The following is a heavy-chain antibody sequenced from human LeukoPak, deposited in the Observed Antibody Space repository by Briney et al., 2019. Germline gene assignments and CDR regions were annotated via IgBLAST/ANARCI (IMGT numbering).Heavy chain of an antibody. CDR1: GYTFTTYY. CDR3: ARGGGRSTEGGVWFYYYYMDV. Sequence: ASVKVSCKASGYTFTTYYMHWVRQAPGQGLEWMGIINPSGGSTSYAQKFQGRVTVTRDMSTSTVYMELSSLRSEDTAVYYCARGGGRSTEGGVWFYYYYMDVWGKGTTVTVSS. J-gene: IGHJ6*03. D-gene: IGHD3-16*01. CDR2: INPSGGST. V-gene: IGHV1-46*01.